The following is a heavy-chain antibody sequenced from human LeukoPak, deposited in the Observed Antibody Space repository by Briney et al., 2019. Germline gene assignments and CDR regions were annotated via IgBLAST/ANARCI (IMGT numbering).Heavy chain of an antibody. D-gene: IGHD2-21*02. V-gene: IGHV4-30-4*01. J-gene: IGHJ6*03. CDR1: GGSISSGDYY. CDR2: IYTSGST. Sequence: SETLSLTCTVSGGSISSGDYYWSWIRQPPGKGLEWIGYIYTSGSTNYNPSLKSRVTISVDTSKNQFSLKLSSVTAADTAVYYCARGTGNIVVVTANTYYYYYMDVWGKGTTVTVSS. CDR3: ARGTGNIVVVTANTYYYYYMDV.